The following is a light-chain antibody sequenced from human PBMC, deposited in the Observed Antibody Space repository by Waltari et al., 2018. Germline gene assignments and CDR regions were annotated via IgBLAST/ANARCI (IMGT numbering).Light chain of an antibody. J-gene: IGLJ2*01. CDR2: RNN. V-gene: IGLV1-47*01. Sequence: QSVLTPPPSASGTPGQRGTLSCSGSSSNNGSNYVYWYQQLPGTAPKLPIYRNNQRPSGVPDRFSGSTSGTSASLAISGLRSEDEADYYCAAWDDSLSGYVVFGGGTKLTVL. CDR1: SSNNGSNY. CDR3: AAWDDSLSGYVV.